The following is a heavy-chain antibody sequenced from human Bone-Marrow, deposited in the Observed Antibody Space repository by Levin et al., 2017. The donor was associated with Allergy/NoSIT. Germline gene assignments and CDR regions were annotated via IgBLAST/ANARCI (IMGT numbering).Heavy chain of an antibody. D-gene: IGHD1-14*01. CDR2: ISGATT. Sequence: PGESLKISCVASGFTFSSYALTWIRQAPGKGLEWVSTISGATTYYADSVKGRFTISRDNSQNTLFLQMNSLRAEDMALYYCAKKTGTSSGPGNYFDYWGQGTLVTVSS. V-gene: IGHV3-23*01. CDR3: AKKTGTSSGPGNYFDY. CDR1: GFTFSSYA. J-gene: IGHJ4*02.